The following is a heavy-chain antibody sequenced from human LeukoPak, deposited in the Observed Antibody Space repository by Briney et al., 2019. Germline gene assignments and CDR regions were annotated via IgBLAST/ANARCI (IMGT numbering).Heavy chain of an antibody. CDR3: ARGPHDYGDY. V-gene: IGHV1-2*02. J-gene: IGHJ4*02. CDR1: GYTFAGYY. CDR2: INPNSGGT. Sequence: ASVKVSCKASGYTFAGYYVHWVRQAPGQGLEWMGWINPNSGGTSYAQNFQGRVTLTRDTSISTAYMELNRLRSDDTAVYFCARGPHDYGDYWGQGTLVTVSS.